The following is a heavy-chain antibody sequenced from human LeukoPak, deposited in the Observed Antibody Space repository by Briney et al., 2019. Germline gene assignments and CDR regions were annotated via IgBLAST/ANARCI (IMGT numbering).Heavy chain of an antibody. J-gene: IGHJ6*03. V-gene: IGHV4-59*11. Sequence: SETLSLTCTVSGGSISSHYWSWVRLSPAKGLDWIGYIFYSGSTDYSPSLTSRVTISIDTSKRYLSLNLSSVTAADTAVYYCVKHGPGGRGYLDVWGVGTTVTVSS. CDR1: GGSISSHY. D-gene: IGHD1-1*01. CDR3: VKHGPGGRGYLDV. CDR2: IFYSGST.